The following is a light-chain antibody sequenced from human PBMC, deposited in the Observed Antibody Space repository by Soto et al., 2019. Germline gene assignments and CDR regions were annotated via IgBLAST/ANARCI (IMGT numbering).Light chain of an antibody. CDR1: QSVSSSY. J-gene: IGKJ1*01. Sequence: EIVLTQSPGTLSLSPGERATLSCRASQSVSSSYLAWYQQKPGQAPRLLIYGASSRATGIPDRFSGTGSGTDFTLTIRRMETQAFAVYYCQQYHSSPKTFGQGTKVDI. CDR2: GAS. V-gene: IGKV3-20*01. CDR3: QQYHSSPKT.